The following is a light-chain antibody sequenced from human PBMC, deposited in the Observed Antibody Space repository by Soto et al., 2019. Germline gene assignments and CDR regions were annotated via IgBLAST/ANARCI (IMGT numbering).Light chain of an antibody. V-gene: IGKV4-1*01. CDR3: QHYYTGPPRT. CDR1: QNVLSRSNNKNY. CDR2: WAS. J-gene: IGKJ1*01. Sequence: DIVMTQSPDSLAVSLGERATINCKSSQNVLSRSNNKNYLGWYQQKPGQPPKLLIYWASTRVSGVPDRFSGSGSGTDFSLTISSLQAEDVAVYYCQHYYTGPPRTFGQGTKVELK.